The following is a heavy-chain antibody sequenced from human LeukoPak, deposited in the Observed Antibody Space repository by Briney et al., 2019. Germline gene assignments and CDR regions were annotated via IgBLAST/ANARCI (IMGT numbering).Heavy chain of an antibody. D-gene: IGHD1-26*01. Sequence: ASVKVSCKASGYTFTSYGISWVRQAPGQGLEWRGWISAYNGNTNYAQKLQGRVTMTTDTSTSTAYMELRSLRSDDTAVYYCARYSGSYDGGDAFDIWGQGTMVTVSS. CDR1: GYTFTSYG. J-gene: IGHJ3*02. CDR3: ARYSGSYDGGDAFDI. V-gene: IGHV1-18*01. CDR2: ISAYNGNT.